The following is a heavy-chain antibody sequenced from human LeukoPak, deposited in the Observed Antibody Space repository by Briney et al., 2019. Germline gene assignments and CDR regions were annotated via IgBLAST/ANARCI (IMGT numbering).Heavy chain of an antibody. V-gene: IGHV3-21*04. D-gene: IGHD3-10*02. CDR2: ISSSSSYI. CDR1: GFTFSSYS. J-gene: IGHJ4*02. Sequence: GGSLRLSCAASGFTFSSYSMNWVRQAPGKGLEWVSSISSSSSYIDYADSVKGRFTISRDNAKNSLYLQMNSLRAEDTAVYYCTRDLGYYVTSYWGQGTLVTVSS. CDR3: TRDLGYYVTSY.